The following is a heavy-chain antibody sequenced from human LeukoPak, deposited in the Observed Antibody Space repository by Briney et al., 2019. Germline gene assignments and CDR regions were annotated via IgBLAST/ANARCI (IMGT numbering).Heavy chain of an antibody. D-gene: IGHD3-22*01. Sequence: GGSLRLSCAASGFTFSDYYMSWIRQAPGKGLEWVSYISSSGSTIYYADSVKGRFTISRDNAKNSLYLQMNSLRAVDTAVYYCAISYDGEPFDYWGQGTLVTVSS. V-gene: IGHV3-11*01. J-gene: IGHJ4*02. CDR1: GFTFSDYY. CDR2: ISSSGSTI. CDR3: AISYDGEPFDY.